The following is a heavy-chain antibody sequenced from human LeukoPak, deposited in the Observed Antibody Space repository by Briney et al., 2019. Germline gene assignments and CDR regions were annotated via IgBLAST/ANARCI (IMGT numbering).Heavy chain of an antibody. V-gene: IGHV4-34*01. J-gene: IGHJ4*02. D-gene: IGHD4-17*01. CDR2: INHSGST. CDR1: GGSFSGYY. Sequence: SETLSLTCAVYGGSFSGYYWSWIRQPPGKGLEWIGEINHSGSTNYNPSLKSRVTISVDTSKNQFSLKLSSVTAADTAVYYCATYGDYGSDCWGQGTLVTVSS. CDR3: ATYGDYGSDC.